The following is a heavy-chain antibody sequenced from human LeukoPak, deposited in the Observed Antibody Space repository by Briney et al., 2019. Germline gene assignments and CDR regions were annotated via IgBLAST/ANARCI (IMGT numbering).Heavy chain of an antibody. V-gene: IGHV3-23*01. CDR3: ARVRWGGLYYFDY. CDR1: GFTFSIYA. Sequence: QTGGSLRLSCAASGFTFSIYAMSWVRQAPGKGLEWVSTVSGSGHSTFYADSVKGRFTISRDNAKNTLYLQMNSLRAEDTAVYYCARVRWGGLYYFDYWGQGTLVTVSS. D-gene: IGHD3-16*01. J-gene: IGHJ4*02. CDR2: VSGSGHST.